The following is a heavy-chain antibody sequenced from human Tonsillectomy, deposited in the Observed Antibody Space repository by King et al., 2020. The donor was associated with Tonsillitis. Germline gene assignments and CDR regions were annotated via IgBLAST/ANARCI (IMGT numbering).Heavy chain of an antibody. Sequence: VQLVESGGGVVQPGRSLRLSCAASGFTFSSYTMHWVRQAPGKGLEWVAVMSFDGSNKYYADSVKGRFTISRDNSKNTLYLQMNSLRAEDTAVYYGARVITGSTIDYWGQGTLVTVSS. CDR1: GFTFSSYT. CDR2: MSFDGSNK. J-gene: IGHJ4*02. D-gene: IGHD1-20*01. CDR3: ARVITGSTIDY. V-gene: IGHV3-30-3*01.